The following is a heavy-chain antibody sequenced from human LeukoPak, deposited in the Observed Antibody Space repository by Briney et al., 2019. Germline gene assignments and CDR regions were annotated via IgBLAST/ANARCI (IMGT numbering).Heavy chain of an antibody. CDR1: GGSISSYY. CDR3: ARHGLEPTSFYYYMDV. CDR2: IYYSGST. Sequence: SETLSLTCTVYGGSISSYYWSWIRQPPGKGLEWIGYIYYSGSTNYNPSLNSRVTISIDTSKNQFSLKVSSVTAADTAVYYCARHGLEPTSFYYYMDVWGKGTTVTVSS. J-gene: IGHJ6*03. D-gene: IGHD1-1*01. V-gene: IGHV4-59*08.